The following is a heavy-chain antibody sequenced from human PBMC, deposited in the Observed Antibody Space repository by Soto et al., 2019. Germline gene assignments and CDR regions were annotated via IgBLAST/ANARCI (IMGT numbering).Heavy chain of an antibody. D-gene: IGHD3-22*01. V-gene: IGHV3-33*01. CDR2: IWYDGSNK. CDR3: ARGSMIVVVNYGMDV. Sequence: QVQLVESGGGVVQPGRSLRLSCAASGFTFSSYGMHWVRQAPGKGLEWVAVIWYDGSNKYYADSVKGRFTISRDNSKNTLYLQMNSLRAEDTAVYYCARGSMIVVVNYGMDVWGQGTTVTVSS. J-gene: IGHJ6*02. CDR1: GFTFSSYG.